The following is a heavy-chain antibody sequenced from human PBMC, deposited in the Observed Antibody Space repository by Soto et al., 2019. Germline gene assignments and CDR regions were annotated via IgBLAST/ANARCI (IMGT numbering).Heavy chain of an antibody. CDR3: ARWHSFWSCDWDYYGMYL. D-gene: IGHD3-3*01. CDR2: ISGSGDST. J-gene: IGHJ6*02. V-gene: IGHV3-23*01. CDR1: GFTFNNHA. Sequence: GGSLRLSCTASGFTFNNHAMNWVRQAPGKGLEWVSGISGSGDSTSYGASVKGRFTISRDNSKNTLYLQMNSLRADDTSVYLWARWHSFWSCDWDYYGMYLWGQGTTVTVSS.